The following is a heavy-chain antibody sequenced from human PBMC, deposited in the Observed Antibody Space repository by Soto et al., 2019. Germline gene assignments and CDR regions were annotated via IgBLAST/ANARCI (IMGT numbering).Heavy chain of an antibody. Sequence: QVQLQESGPGLVKPSGTLSLTCAVSGGSISSSNWWSGVRQPPWKWLEWIGEIYHSGSTNYNPSLKSRVTISVDKSKNQFSLKLSSVTDADTAVYYCARDRPRGSGYFLGDYWGQGTLVTVSS. CDR2: IYHSGST. J-gene: IGHJ4*02. CDR1: GGSISSSNW. D-gene: IGHD3-22*01. CDR3: ARDRPRGSGYFLGDY. V-gene: IGHV4-4*02.